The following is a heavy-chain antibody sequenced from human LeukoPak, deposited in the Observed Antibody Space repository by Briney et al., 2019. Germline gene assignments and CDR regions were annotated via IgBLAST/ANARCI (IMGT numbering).Heavy chain of an antibody. CDR3: ARDPRIYYGMDV. CDR2: ISGSGGST. V-gene: IGHV3-23*01. CDR1: GFTFSSYA. D-gene: IGHD2-15*01. Sequence: QTGGSLRLSCAASGFTFSSYAMSWVRQASGKGLEWVSAISGSGGSTYYADSVKGRFTISRDNAKNSLYLQMNSLRAEDTAVYYCARDPRIYYGMDVWGQGTTVTVSS. J-gene: IGHJ6*02.